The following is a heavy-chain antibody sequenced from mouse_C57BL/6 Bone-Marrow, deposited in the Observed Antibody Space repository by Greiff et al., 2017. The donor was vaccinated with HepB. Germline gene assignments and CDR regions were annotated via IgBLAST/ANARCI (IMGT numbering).Heavy chain of an antibody. D-gene: IGHD4-1*01. CDR3: ARVPNPYAMDY. V-gene: IGHV5-16*01. CDR1: GFTFSDYY. CDR2: INYDGSST. Sequence: DVQLVESEGGLVQPGSSMKLSCTASGFTFSDYYMAWVRQVPEKGLEWVANINYDGSSTYYLDSLKSRFIISRDNAKNILYLQMSSLKSEDTATYYCARVPNPYAMDYWGQGTSVTVSS. J-gene: IGHJ4*01.